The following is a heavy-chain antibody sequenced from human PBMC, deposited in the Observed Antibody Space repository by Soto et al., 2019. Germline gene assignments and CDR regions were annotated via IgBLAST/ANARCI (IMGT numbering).Heavy chain of an antibody. CDR1: GFTFSSYA. Sequence: GGSLRLSCAASGFTFSSYAMSWVRQAPGKGLEWVSAISGSGGSTYYADSVKGRFTISRDNSKNMLYLQMNSLRAEDTAVYYCAKVGWAPTVTTPSYYYYMDVWGKGTTVTVSS. D-gene: IGHD4-17*01. V-gene: IGHV3-23*01. CDR2: ISGSGGST. J-gene: IGHJ6*03. CDR3: AKVGWAPTVTTPSYYYYMDV.